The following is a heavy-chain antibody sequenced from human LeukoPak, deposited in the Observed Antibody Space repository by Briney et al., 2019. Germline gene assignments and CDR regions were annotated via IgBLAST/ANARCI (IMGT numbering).Heavy chain of an antibody. CDR2: IYYSGST. Sequence: PSETLSLTCTVSGGSISRYYWSWIRQPPGKGLEWIGYIYYSGSTDYNPSLKSRVTISVDTSKNQFSLRLSSVTAADTAVYYCARDPSIFGVVNYAFDIWGQGKMVTVSS. V-gene: IGHV4-59*01. D-gene: IGHD3-3*01. J-gene: IGHJ3*02. CDR3: ARDPSIFGVVNYAFDI. CDR1: GGSISRYY.